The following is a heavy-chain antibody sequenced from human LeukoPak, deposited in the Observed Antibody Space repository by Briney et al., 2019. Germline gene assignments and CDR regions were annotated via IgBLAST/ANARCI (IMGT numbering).Heavy chain of an antibody. CDR2: IYWDDDK. CDR1: GFSLCTSAVG. CDR3: AHSVVAASYYYYYMDV. V-gene: IGHV2-5*02. Sequence: ESGPTLVKPKQTHTLTCTLNGFSLCTSAVGVGWIRQPPGKALEWLALIYWDDDKRYSPSLKSRLTITKDTSKNQVVLSMTNMDPVDTATYYCAHSVVAASYYYYYMDVWGKGTTVTVSS. D-gene: IGHD2-15*01. J-gene: IGHJ6*03.